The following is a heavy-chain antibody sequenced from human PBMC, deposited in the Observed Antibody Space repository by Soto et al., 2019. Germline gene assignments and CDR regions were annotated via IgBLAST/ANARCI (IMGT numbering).Heavy chain of an antibody. Sequence: SETLSLTCTVSGGSISSYCWSWIRQPPGKGLEWIGYIYYSGSTNYNPSLKSRVTISVDTSKNQFSLKLSSVTAADTAVYYCARAREPEYSSAIFFDIWGQGALVTVSS. J-gene: IGHJ4*02. CDR3: ARAREPEYSSAIFFDI. CDR1: GGSISSYC. CDR2: IYYSGST. D-gene: IGHD5-18*01. V-gene: IGHV4-59*01.